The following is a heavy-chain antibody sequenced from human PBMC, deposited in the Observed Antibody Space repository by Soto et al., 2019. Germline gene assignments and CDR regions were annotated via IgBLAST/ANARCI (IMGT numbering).Heavy chain of an antibody. D-gene: IGHD6-13*01. CDR2: IYYSGST. CDR3: ATLSSSWYPRYYYYGMDV. CDR1: GGSISSYY. V-gene: IGHV4-59*01. J-gene: IGHJ6*02. Sequence: QVQLQESGPGLVKPSETLSLTCTVSGGSISSYYWSWIRQPPGKGLEWIGYIYYSGSTNYNPSLKSRVTISVDTSKNQFSLKLSSVTAADTAVYYCATLSSSWYPRYYYYGMDVWGQGTTVTVSS.